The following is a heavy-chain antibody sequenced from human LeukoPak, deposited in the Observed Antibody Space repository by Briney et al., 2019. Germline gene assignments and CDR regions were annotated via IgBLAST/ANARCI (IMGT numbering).Heavy chain of an antibody. V-gene: IGHV4-39*01. CDR2: IYYSGST. Sequence: PSETLSLTCTVSGGSISSSTYYWGWIRQPPGKGLEWIGSIYYSGSTYYNPSLKSRVTISVDTSKNQFSLKLSSVTAADTAVYYCARLIFPTYCTNGVRYYFDYWGQGTPVTVSS. J-gene: IGHJ4*02. CDR3: ARLIFPTYCTNGVRYYFDY. D-gene: IGHD2-8*01. CDR1: GGSISSSTYY.